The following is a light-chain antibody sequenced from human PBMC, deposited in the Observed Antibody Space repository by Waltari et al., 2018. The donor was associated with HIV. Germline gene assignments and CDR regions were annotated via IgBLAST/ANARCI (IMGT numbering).Light chain of an antibody. J-gene: IGLJ3*02. CDR2: TNN. V-gene: IGLV1-47*01. Sequence: QSVLTQPPSASGTPGQRVTISCSGSSPNIGINDFPWYKHRPGTAPKLLIFTNNQRPSWVPDRFSASKSGTSASLAISALQSDDEADYYCAAWDGSLRGGVFGGGTKLTV. CDR3: AAWDGSLRGGV. CDR1: SPNIGIND.